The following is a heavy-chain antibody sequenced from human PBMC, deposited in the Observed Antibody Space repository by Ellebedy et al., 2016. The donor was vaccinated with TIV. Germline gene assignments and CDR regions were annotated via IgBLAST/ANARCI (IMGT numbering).Heavy chain of an antibody. CDR1: GFTFSDDY. V-gene: IGHV3-11*03. J-gene: IGHJ3*02. CDR2: ISSSSTYT. D-gene: IGHD3-22*01. CDR3: ARPLRYYDSRATSDAFDI. Sequence: GESLKISCAASGFTFSDDYMSWIRQAPGQGLEWVSYISSSSTYTNYADSVKGRFTISMDNAKNSLYLQMNGLRAEDTAVYYCARPLRYYDSRATSDAFDIWGQGTMVTVSS.